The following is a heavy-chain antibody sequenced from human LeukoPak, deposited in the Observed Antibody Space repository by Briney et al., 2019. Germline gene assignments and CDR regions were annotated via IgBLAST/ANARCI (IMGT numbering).Heavy chain of an antibody. J-gene: IGHJ3*02. CDR2: MNPNSGNT. CDR3: LVYYDSSGQHAFDI. Sequence: GASVKVSCKASGYTFTSYDINWERQATGQGLEWMGWMNPNSGNTGYAQKFQGRVTMTRNTSISTAYMELSSLRSEDTAVYYCLVYYDSSGQHAFDIWGQGTMVTVSS. V-gene: IGHV1-8*01. CDR1: GYTFTSYD. D-gene: IGHD3-22*01.